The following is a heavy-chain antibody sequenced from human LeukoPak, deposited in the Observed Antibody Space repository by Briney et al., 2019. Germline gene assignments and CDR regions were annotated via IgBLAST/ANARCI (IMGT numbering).Heavy chain of an antibody. D-gene: IGHD4-23*01. V-gene: IGHV3-64D*06. Sequence: GGSLTLSCSASGFTFSSYAMHWVRQAPGKGLEYVSAISSNGGSTYYADSVKGRFTTSRDNSKNTLYLEMSSLRAEDTAVYYCVKDSHAVVTPCDYWGQGTLVSVSS. J-gene: IGHJ4*02. CDR3: VKDSHAVVTPCDY. CDR2: ISSNGGST. CDR1: GFTFSSYA.